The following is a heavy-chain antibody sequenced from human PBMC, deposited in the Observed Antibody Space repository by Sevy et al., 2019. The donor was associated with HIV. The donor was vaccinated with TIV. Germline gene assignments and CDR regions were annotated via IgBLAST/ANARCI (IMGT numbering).Heavy chain of an antibody. J-gene: IGHJ6*02. D-gene: IGHD3-3*01. CDR3: ARWXRGLYYDFWSGYPGINAHYYYYGMDV. CDR1: GYTFTSYD. V-gene: IGHV1-8*01. Sequence: ASVKVSCKASGYTFTSYDINWVRQATGQGLEWMGWMNPNSGNTGYAQKFQGRVTMTRNTSISTAYMELSSLRSEDTAVYYCARWXRGLYYDFWSGYPGINAHYYYYGMDVWGQRTTVTVSS. CDR2: MNPNSGNT.